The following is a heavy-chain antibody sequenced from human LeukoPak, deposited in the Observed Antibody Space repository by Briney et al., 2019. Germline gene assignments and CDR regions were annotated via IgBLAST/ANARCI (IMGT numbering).Heavy chain of an antibody. Sequence: GRSLRLSCAASGFTFSSYGMHWVRQAPGKGLEWVAVISYDGSNKYYADSVKGRFTISRDNSKNTLYLQMNSLRAEDTAVYYCAKAGVTTGTTYYFDYWGQGILVTVSS. CDR2: ISYDGSNK. D-gene: IGHD1-1*01. CDR1: GFTFSSYG. V-gene: IGHV3-30*18. J-gene: IGHJ4*02. CDR3: AKAGVTTGTTYYFDY.